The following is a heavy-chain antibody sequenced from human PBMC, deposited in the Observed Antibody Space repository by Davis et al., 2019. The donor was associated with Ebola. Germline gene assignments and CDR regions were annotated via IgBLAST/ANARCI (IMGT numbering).Heavy chain of an antibody. CDR2: IIPILGIA. CDR3: ARWGGYCSGGSCQDY. V-gene: IGHV1-69*04. J-gene: IGHJ4*02. Sequence: AASVKVSCKASGGTFSSYAISWVRQAPGQGLEWMGRIIPILGIANYAQKFQGRVTITADKSTSTAYMELSSLRSEDTAVYYCARWGGYCSGGSCQDYWGQGTLVTVSS. D-gene: IGHD2-15*01. CDR1: GGTFSSYA.